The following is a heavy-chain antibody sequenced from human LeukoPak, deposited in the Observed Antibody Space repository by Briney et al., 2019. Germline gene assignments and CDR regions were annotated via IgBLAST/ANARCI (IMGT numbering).Heavy chain of an antibody. J-gene: IGHJ5*02. Sequence: SQTLFLTCTVSGGSISSGGYYWSWIRQHPGKGLEWIGYIYYSGSTYYNPSLKSRVTISVDTSKNQFSLKLSSVTAADTAVYYCARGGDIVVVPAAAPVNNWFDPWGQGTLVTVSS. V-gene: IGHV4-31*03. CDR3: ARGGDIVVVPAAAPVNNWFDP. CDR2: IYYSGST. D-gene: IGHD2-2*01. CDR1: GGSISSGGYY.